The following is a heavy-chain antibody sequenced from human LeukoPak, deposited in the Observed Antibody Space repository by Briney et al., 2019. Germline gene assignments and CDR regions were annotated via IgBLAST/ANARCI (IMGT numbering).Heavy chain of an antibody. CDR2: IWYDGSNK. J-gene: IGHJ6*04. CDR1: GFTFSSYG. Sequence: PGRSLRLSCAASGFTFSSYGMHWVRQAPGKGLEWVAVIWYDGSNKYYADSVKGRFTISRDNSKNTLYLQMNSLRAEDTAVYYCARDPDRDAMDDWGKGTTVTVSS. CDR3: ARDPDRDAMDD. V-gene: IGHV3-33*01.